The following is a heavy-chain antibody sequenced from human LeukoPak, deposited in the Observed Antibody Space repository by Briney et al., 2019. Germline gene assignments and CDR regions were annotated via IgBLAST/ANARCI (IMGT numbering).Heavy chain of an antibody. CDR2: INHSGST. CDR3: ARRSYDYVCGSYRHPGYYFDY. V-gene: IGHV4-34*01. J-gene: IGHJ4*02. D-gene: IGHD3-16*02. CDR1: GGSFSGYY. Sequence: SETLSLTCAVYGGSFSGYYWSWIRQPPGKGLEWIGEINHSGSTNYNPSLKSRVTMSVDTSKNQFSLKLSSVTAADTAVYYCARRSYDYVCGSYRHPGYYFDYWGQGTLVTVSS.